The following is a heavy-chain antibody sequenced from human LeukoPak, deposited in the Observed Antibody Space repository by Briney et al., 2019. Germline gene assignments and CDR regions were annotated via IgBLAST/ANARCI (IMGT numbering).Heavy chain of an antibody. Sequence: ASVKVSCKATGYTFNDFYMHWVRQAPGQGPEWMGWINPNSGGTNYAQKFQGRVTMTRDTSISTAYMDLSSLRSDDTAVYYCAGRLGYCSGESCQDAFDIWGQGTLVTVSS. CDR3: AGRLGYCSGESCQDAFDI. J-gene: IGHJ3*02. CDR1: GYTFNDFY. V-gene: IGHV1-2*02. CDR2: INPNSGGT. D-gene: IGHD2-15*01.